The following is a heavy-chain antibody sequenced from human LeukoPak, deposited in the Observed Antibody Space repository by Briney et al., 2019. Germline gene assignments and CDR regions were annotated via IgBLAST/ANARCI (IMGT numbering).Heavy chain of an antibody. J-gene: IGHJ4*02. CDR3: AKESLGYGDYEWFDY. CDR2: ISGSGGST. CDR1: GFTVSSNY. V-gene: IGHV3-23*01. Sequence: GGSLRLSCAASGFTVSSNYMSWVRQAPGKGLEWVSAISGSGGSTYYADSVKGRSTISRDNSKNTLYLQMNSLRAEDTAVYYCAKESLGYGDYEWFDYWGQGTLVTVSS. D-gene: IGHD4-17*01.